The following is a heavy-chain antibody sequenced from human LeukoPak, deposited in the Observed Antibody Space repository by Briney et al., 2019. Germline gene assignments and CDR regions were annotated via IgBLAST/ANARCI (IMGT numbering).Heavy chain of an antibody. CDR1: GYTFTGYY. J-gene: IGHJ4*02. V-gene: IGHV1-2*02. Sequence: ASVKVSCKASGYTFTGYYMHWVRQAPGQGLEWMGWINPNSGGTNYAQKFQGRVTMTSDTSISTVYMEVSRLRSDDTAVYYCARVRYDYGAKDFDYWGQGTLVTVSS. D-gene: IGHD4-23*01. CDR2: INPNSGGT. CDR3: ARVRYDYGAKDFDY.